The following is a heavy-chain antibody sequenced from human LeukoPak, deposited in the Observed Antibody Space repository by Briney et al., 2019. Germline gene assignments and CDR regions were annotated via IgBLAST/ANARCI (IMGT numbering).Heavy chain of an antibody. CDR2: INPEDSDT. V-gene: IGHV5-51*01. J-gene: IGHJ4*02. D-gene: IGHD2-2*01. CDR3: AITNVVVPAAIGGYFDY. Sequence: GESLKISCKGSGYSFTSYWIGWVRQMPGKGLEWMGIINPEDSDTTYSPSFQGQVTISADKSISTAHLQWSSLKASDTAMYYCAITNVVVPAAIGGYFDYWGQGTLVTVSS. CDR1: GYSFTSYW.